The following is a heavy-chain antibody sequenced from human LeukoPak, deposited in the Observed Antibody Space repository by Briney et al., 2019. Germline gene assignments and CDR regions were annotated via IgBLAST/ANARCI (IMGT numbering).Heavy chain of an antibody. D-gene: IGHD6-13*01. CDR3: ARDVGSSWYEDY. CDR2: INWNGGST. Sequence: PGGSLRLSCAASGFTFSSYAMSWVRQAPGKGLEWVSGINWNGGSTGYADSVKGRFTISRDNAKNSLYLQMNSLRAEDAALYYCARDVGSSWYEDYWGQGTLVTVSS. J-gene: IGHJ4*02. CDR1: GFTFSSYA. V-gene: IGHV3-20*04.